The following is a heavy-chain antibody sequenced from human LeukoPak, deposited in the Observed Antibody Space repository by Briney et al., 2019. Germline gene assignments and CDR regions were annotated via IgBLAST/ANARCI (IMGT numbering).Heavy chain of an antibody. Sequence: GGSLRLSCAASGFTFSGFWMTWGRQAPGKGLEWVANINEDVSEKYYVDSVKGRCTISRDNAKKSLSLQMNSLRAEDMGVYYCARGRGIGAWGQGTTVTVSS. J-gene: IGHJ6*02. V-gene: IGHV3-7*01. CDR2: INEDVSEK. CDR3: ARGRGIGA. CDR1: GFTFSGFW.